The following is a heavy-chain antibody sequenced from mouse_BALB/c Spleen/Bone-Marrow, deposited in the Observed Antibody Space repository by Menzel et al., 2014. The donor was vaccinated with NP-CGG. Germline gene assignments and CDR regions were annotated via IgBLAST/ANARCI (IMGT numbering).Heavy chain of an antibody. D-gene: IGHD2-2*01. CDR2: INPYNDDT. Sequence: EVQLQQSGPELVKPGASVKMSCKASGYTFTSYVMHWVKQKPGLGLEWIGYINPYNDDTEYNEKFKGKATLTSDKSSSTAYMELSSLTSEDSAVLYRARSLYGYDWYFDVWGAGTTVTVSS. V-gene: IGHV1-14*01. CDR3: ARSLYGYDWYFDV. J-gene: IGHJ1*01. CDR1: GYTFTSYV.